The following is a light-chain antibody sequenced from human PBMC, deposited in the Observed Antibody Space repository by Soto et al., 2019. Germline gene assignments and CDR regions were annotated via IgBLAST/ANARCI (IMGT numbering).Light chain of an antibody. CDR1: QSISSW. CDR2: KAS. J-gene: IGKJ1*01. Sequence: DIQMTQSPSTLSASVGDRVTITCRASQSISSWLAWYQQKPGKAPKLLIYKASSLESGVTSRFSGSGSGTEFTLTISSLRPDDFATYYCQQYNSYSRTFGQGTKVDIK. V-gene: IGKV1-5*03. CDR3: QQYNSYSRT.